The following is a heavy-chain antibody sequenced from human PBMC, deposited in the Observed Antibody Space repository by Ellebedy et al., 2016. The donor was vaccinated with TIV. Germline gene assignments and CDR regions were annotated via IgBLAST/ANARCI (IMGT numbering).Heavy chain of an antibody. J-gene: IGHJ3*02. CDR2: INPNSGGT. Sequence: AASVKASCKASGYTFTGYYMHWVRQAPGQGLEWMGWINPNSGGTNYAQKFQGWVTMTRDTSISTAYMELSRLRSDDTAVYYCARETPYPVGASYDTFDIWGQGTLVTVSS. CDR3: ARETPYPVGASYDTFDI. CDR1: GYTFTGYY. V-gene: IGHV1-2*04. D-gene: IGHD1-26*01.